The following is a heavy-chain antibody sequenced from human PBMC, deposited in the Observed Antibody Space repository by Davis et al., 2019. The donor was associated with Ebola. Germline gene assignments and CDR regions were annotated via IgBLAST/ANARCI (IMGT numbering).Heavy chain of an antibody. Sequence: SVKVSCKASGFTFTSSAMQWVRQARGQRLEWIGWIVVGSGNTNYAQKFQERVTITRDMSTSTAYMELSSLRSEDTAVYYCAAESSGYYYYGMDVWGKGTTVTVSS. CDR2: IVVGSGNT. CDR1: GFTFTSSA. J-gene: IGHJ6*04. CDR3: AAESSGYYYYGMDV. D-gene: IGHD3-22*01. V-gene: IGHV1-58*02.